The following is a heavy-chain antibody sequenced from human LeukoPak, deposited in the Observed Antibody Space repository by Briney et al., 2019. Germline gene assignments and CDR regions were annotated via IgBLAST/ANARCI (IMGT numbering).Heavy chain of an antibody. CDR2: INSDGSST. CDR1: GFTFSSYW. J-gene: IGHJ3*02. V-gene: IGHV3-74*01. Sequence: GGSLRLSCAASGFTFSSYWMHWVRQAPGKGLVWVSRINSDGSSTSYADSVKGRFTISRDHAKNTLYLQMNSLRAEDTAVYYCARATRANDAFDIWGQGTMVTVSS. CDR3: ARATRANDAFDI. D-gene: IGHD4/OR15-4a*01.